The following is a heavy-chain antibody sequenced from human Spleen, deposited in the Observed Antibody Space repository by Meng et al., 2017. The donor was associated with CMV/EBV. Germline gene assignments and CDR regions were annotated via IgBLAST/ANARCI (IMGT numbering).Heavy chain of an antibody. CDR3: ARLRGFNYYGMDV. CDR2: INHSGST. V-gene: IGHV4-34*01. Sequence: SETLSLTCAVYGGSFSGYYWSWIRQPPGKGLECIGEINHSGSTNYNPSLKSRVTISVDTSQNQFSLKLSSVTAADTAVYYCARLRGFNYYGMDVWGQGTTVTVSS. CDR1: GGSFSGYY. D-gene: IGHD3-10*01. J-gene: IGHJ6*02.